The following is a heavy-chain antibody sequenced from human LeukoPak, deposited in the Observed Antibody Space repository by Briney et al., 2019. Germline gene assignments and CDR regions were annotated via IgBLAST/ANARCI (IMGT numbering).Heavy chain of an antibody. Sequence: PSETLSLTCTVSGGSISGYYWSWNRQPPGKGLEYIGYIHYSGSTTYNPSLKSRVTISVDTSKNQFSLKMDSVTAADTAVYYCARLGRDGLNFHFGYWGQGSLVTVAS. CDR3: ARLGRDGLNFHFGY. D-gene: IGHD5-24*01. J-gene: IGHJ4*02. V-gene: IGHV4-59*08. CDR2: IHYSGST. CDR1: GGSISGYY.